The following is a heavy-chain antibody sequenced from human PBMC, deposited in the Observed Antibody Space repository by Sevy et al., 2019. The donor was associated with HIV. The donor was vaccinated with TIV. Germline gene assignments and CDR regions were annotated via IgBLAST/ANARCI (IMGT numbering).Heavy chain of an antibody. J-gene: IGHJ6*03. V-gene: IGHV3-23*01. Sequence: GGSLRLSCAASGFTFSSYAMSWVRQAPGKGLEWVSAISGSGGSTYYANSVKGRFIISRDNSKNTLYLQMNSLRAEDTAVYYCAKDPIKTHGDPNYYYYYMDVWGKGTTVTVSS. CDR1: GFTFSSYA. CDR3: AKDPIKTHGDPNYYYYYMDV. D-gene: IGHD4-17*01. CDR2: ISGSGGST.